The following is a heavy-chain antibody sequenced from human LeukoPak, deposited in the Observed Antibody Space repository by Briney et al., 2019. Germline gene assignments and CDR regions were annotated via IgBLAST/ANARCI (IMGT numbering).Heavy chain of an antibody. CDR1: GYSISSGYY. Sequence: SETLSLTCTVSGYSISSGYYWGWVRQPPGKGLEWIGTLFYSGDTYYNPSLNSRVTISADKSKNQISLKLRSVTAADTAVYYCAEDHGSNRWFYYWGQGTLVTVSS. V-gene: IGHV4-38-2*02. D-gene: IGHD1-26*01. CDR3: AEDHGSNRWFYY. CDR2: LFYSGDT. J-gene: IGHJ4*02.